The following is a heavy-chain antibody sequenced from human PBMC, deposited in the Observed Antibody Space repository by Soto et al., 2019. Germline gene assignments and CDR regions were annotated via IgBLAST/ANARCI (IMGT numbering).Heavy chain of an antibody. D-gene: IGHD2-8*01. J-gene: IGHJ5*02. CDR3: ARGRSNQYESSPPPKFDP. Sequence: DVQLVESGGGLVQPGGSLRLSCAASGFTFSTYDMHWVRQATGKGLEWVSAIGTIRDTYYLDSVKGRFTISRENAKNSVYLQLNSLRAGDTAVFYCARGRSNQYESSPPPKFDPWGRGTLVTVSS. V-gene: IGHV3-13*01. CDR1: GFTFSTYD. CDR2: IGTIRDT.